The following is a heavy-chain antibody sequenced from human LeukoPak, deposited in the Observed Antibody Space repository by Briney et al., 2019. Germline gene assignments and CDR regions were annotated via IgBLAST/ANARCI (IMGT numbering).Heavy chain of an antibody. CDR3: ARDAGYGGNSDY. Sequence: GSLRLSCAASGFTFNMYWMTWVRQAPGKGLESVAYINKDGSDKYYVDSVKGRFTVSRDNAKNSLYRQMNSLRAEDTAVYYCARDAGYGGNSDYWGQGTLVTVSS. CDR1: GFTFNMYW. CDR2: INKDGSDK. V-gene: IGHV3-7*01. J-gene: IGHJ4*02. D-gene: IGHD4-23*01.